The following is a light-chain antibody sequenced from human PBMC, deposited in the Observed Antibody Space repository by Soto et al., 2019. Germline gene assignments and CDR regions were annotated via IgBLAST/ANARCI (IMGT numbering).Light chain of an antibody. V-gene: IGKV3-20*01. CDR1: QSVSGSY. Sequence: EIVLTQSPGTLSLSPGERATLSCRASQSVSGSYIAWYQHKPGQAPRLLIYGASSKASGIPDRFSGSGSGADFTLTISRLEPEDFAVYYCQQFGTSPRSFGQGTKVEVK. J-gene: IGKJ1*01. CDR3: QQFGTSPRS. CDR2: GAS.